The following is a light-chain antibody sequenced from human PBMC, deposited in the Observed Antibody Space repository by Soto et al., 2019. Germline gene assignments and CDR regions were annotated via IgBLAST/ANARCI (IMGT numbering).Light chain of an antibody. J-gene: IGKJ1*01. V-gene: IGKV3-15*01. Sequence: EVVMTQPPATLSVSPGERVTLSCRASQSINAHLAWYQQKPGQAPRLLIHGASTRATGIPARFSGSGFGTEFILTISSLQSEDFAAYYCQQYNTWLWTFGQGTKVEIQ. CDR1: QSINAH. CDR3: QQYNTWLWT. CDR2: GAS.